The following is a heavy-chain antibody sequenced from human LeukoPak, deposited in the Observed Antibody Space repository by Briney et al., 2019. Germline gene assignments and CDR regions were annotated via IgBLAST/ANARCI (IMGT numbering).Heavy chain of an antibody. CDR1: GFTFSSYG. Sequence: GGSLRLSCAASGFTFSSYGMHWVRQAPGKGLEWVAFIRYDGSNKYYADSVKGRFTISRDNSKNTLYLQMSSLRAEDTAVYYCAKSPITMIVVVIPYFDYWGQGTLVTVSS. CDR3: AKSPITMIVVVIPYFDY. J-gene: IGHJ4*02. CDR2: IRYDGSNK. V-gene: IGHV3-30*02. D-gene: IGHD3-22*01.